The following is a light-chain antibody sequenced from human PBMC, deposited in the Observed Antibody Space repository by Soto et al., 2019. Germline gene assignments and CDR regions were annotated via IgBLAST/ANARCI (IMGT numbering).Light chain of an antibody. Sequence: SALTQPASVSGSPGQSITISCTGTSSDRAIYNYVSWYQQQPGKAPKLMIYQVTNRPSGVSNRFSGSRSGTTASLTISGLQAEDEAAYFCGSYSTTTTREVCGTGTKGTVL. CDR1: SSDRAIYNY. V-gene: IGLV2-14*01. CDR2: QVT. J-gene: IGLJ1*01. CDR3: GSYSTTTTREV.